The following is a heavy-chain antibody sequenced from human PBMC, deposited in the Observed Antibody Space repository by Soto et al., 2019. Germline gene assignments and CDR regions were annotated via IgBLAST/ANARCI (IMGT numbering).Heavy chain of an antibody. CDR3: ARDPIRLRYGMDV. CDR1: GFTFSSYA. D-gene: IGHD2-8*01. J-gene: IGHJ6*02. Sequence: QVQLVESGGGVVQPGRSLRLSCAASGFTFSSYAMHWVRQAPGKGLEWVAVISYDGSNKYYADSVKGRFTISRDNSKNTLYLQMNSLRAEDTAVYYCARDPIRLRYGMDVWGQGTTVTVSS. CDR2: ISYDGSNK. V-gene: IGHV3-30-3*01.